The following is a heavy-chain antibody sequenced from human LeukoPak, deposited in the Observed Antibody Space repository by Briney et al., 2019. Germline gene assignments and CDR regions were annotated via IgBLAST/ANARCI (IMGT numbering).Heavy chain of an antibody. CDR3: AKDWGQVPSSISGP. J-gene: IGHJ1*01. V-gene: IGHV3-30*02. Sequence: PGGSLRLSCATSGFSLSRNGMHWVRQAPGQGLEWVAFILSDGSYEYYADSVKGRFTISRDTSRNTLFLQMNSLRTEDTAVYYWAKDWGQVPSSISGPRGQGPLVIVSS. D-gene: IGHD2-2*01. CDR1: GFSLSRNG. CDR2: ILSDGSYE.